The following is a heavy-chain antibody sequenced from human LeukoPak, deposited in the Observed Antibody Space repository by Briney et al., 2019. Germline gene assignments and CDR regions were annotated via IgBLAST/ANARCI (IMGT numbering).Heavy chain of an antibody. CDR1: GYTFTGYY. CDR3: ARDPIRGYSYGYYYYMDV. J-gene: IGHJ6*03. CDR2: INPNSGGT. D-gene: IGHD5-18*01. V-gene: IGHV1-2*02. Sequence: ASVKVPCKASGYTFTGYYMHWVRQAPGQGLEWMGWINPNSGGTNYAQKFQGRVTMTRDTSISTAYMELSRLRSDDTAVYYCARDPIRGYSYGYYYYMDVWGKGTTVTVSS.